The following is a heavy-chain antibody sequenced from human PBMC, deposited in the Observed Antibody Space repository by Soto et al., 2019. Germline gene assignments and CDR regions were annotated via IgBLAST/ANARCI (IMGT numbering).Heavy chain of an antibody. CDR1: GGSISSYY. Sequence: QVQLQESGPGLVKPSETLSLTCTVSGGSISSYYWSWIRQPPGKGLEWIGYIYYSGSTNYNPSLKSRVTISVDTSKNQFSLKLSSVTAADTAVYYCARDQAVAGYFDYWGQGTLVTVSS. J-gene: IGHJ4*02. CDR2: IYYSGST. CDR3: ARDQAVAGYFDY. V-gene: IGHV4-59*01. D-gene: IGHD6-19*01.